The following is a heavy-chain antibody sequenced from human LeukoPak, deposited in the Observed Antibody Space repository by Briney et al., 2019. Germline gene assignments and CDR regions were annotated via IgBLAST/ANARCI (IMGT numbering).Heavy chain of an antibody. V-gene: IGHV3-21*01. CDR1: GYTFSDFS. J-gene: IGHJ4*02. CDR3: VRLRRNNDRSGYYYYYDY. Sequence: SGGSLRLSCAASGYTFSDFSVNRVRQAPGKGLEWVSSISVRSNYRYYADSVRGRFTISRDDARDSLFLQMDSLRAEDTAVYFCVRLRRNNDRSGYYYYYDYWGQGTLVTVSS. D-gene: IGHD3-22*01. CDR2: ISVRSNYR.